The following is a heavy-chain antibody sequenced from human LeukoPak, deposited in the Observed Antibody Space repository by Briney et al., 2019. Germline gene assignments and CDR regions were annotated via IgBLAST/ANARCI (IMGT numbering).Heavy chain of an antibody. D-gene: IGHD3-9*01. CDR3: ARDISLTYPPRDYGMDV. V-gene: IGHV3-23*01. J-gene: IGHJ6*02. Sequence: PGGSLRLSCAASGFTFSRYAMSWVRQAPGKGLEWVAAISGSGGSTFYADSVKGRVTISRDNSKNTLYLQMNSLRAEDTAVYYCARDISLTYPPRDYGMDVWGQGTTVTVSS. CDR1: GFTFSRYA. CDR2: ISGSGGST.